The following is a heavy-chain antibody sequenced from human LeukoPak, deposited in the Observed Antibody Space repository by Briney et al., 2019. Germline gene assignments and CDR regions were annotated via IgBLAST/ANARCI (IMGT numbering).Heavy chain of an antibody. CDR1: GLTFDDYA. V-gene: IGHV3-9*01. Sequence: GGSLRLSCAASGLTFDDYAMHWVRQAPGKGLEWVSGISWNSGNIGYADSVKGRFTISRDNAKNSLYLQMNSLRAEDTALYYCAKDGGMITFGGVIVKPYYFDYWGQGTLVTVSS. D-gene: IGHD3-16*02. J-gene: IGHJ4*02. CDR2: ISWNSGNI. CDR3: AKDGGMITFGGVIVKPYYFDY.